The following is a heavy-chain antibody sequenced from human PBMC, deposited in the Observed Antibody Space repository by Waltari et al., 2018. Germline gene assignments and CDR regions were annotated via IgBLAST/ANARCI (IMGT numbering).Heavy chain of an antibody. CDR2: IDYSGST. J-gene: IGHJ5*02. CDR1: GGSFSGYF. CDR3: ARSGFHGSGTPFDP. V-gene: IGHV4-34*02. Sequence: QVQLQQWGAGLLKPSQTLSLTCAVEGGSFSGYFWNWVRQPPGKGLEWIGGIDYSGSTNSNPSLKSRVTLSIDTSRKRFSLNLNSMTAADTAIYYCARSGFHGSGTPFDPWGRGTLVTVSS. D-gene: IGHD3-10*01.